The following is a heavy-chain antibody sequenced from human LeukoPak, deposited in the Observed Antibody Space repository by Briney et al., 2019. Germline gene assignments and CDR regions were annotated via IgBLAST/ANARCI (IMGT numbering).Heavy chain of an antibody. V-gene: IGHV1-8*02. CDR2: MNPNSGNT. J-gene: IGHJ4*02. CDR1: GYTFTGYY. Sequence: GASVKVSCKASGYTFTGYYMHWVRQAPGQGLEWMGWMNPNSGNTGYAQKFQGRVTMTRNTSISTAYMELSSLRSEDTAVYYCARGRFDILPWGQGTLVTVSS. CDR3: ARGRFDILP. D-gene: IGHD3-9*01.